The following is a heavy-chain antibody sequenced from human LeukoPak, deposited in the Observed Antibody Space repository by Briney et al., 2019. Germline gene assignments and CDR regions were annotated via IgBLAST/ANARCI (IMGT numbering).Heavy chain of an antibody. CDR2: IKQDGSER. J-gene: IGHJ5*02. CDR1: GFTFSTYW. Sequence: GGSLRLSCAASGFTFSTYWMSWVRKTSGKGLEWVANIKQDGSERYYVDCVEALFTISRDNAKNALYLHMNRLTAEDTAVYYCARGWGWFGPWGQGTLVTVSS. V-gene: IGHV3-7*01. D-gene: IGHD3-16*01. CDR3: ARGWGWFGP.